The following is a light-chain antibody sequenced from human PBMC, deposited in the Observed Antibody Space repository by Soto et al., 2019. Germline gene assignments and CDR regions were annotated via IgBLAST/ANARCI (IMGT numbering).Light chain of an antibody. V-gene: IGLV2-14*01. CDR1: SSDVGGYNY. CDR2: DVS. Sequence: QSALTQPASVSGSPGQSITISCTGTSSDVGGYNYVSWYQQYPGKAPKLMIYDVSNRPSGVSNRFSGSKSGNTASLTISGLQAEDEADYYCSSYTSSSTLWVFGGGTQLTVL. J-gene: IGLJ2*01. CDR3: SSYTSSSTLWV.